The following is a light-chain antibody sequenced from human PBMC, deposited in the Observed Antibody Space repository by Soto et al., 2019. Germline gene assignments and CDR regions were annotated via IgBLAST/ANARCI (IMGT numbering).Light chain of an antibody. V-gene: IGLV1-40*01. J-gene: IGLJ3*02. CDR1: SSNIGAGYD. CDR3: QSYDISLTTWV. CDR2: GNS. Sequence: QSVLTQPPSVSGAPRQRVTISCIGSSSNIGAGYDVHWYQQLPGTAPKLLIYGNSNRPSGVPDRFSGSKSGASASLAITGLQAEDEADYYCQSYDISLTTWVFGGGTQLTVL.